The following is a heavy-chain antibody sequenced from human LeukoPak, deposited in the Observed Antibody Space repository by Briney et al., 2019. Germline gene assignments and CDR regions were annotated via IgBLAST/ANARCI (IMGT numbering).Heavy chain of an antibody. J-gene: IGHJ5*02. Sequence: SETLSLTCAVYGGSFSGYYWSWTRQPPGKGLEWIGEINHNGSTNYNPSLKSRVTISVDTSKNQFSLKLSSVTAADTAVYYCARVGRERYYYDSSGYYPNWFDPWGQGTLVTVSS. CDR1: GGSFSGYY. CDR2: INHNGST. D-gene: IGHD3-22*01. V-gene: IGHV4-34*01. CDR3: ARVGRERYYYDSSGYYPNWFDP.